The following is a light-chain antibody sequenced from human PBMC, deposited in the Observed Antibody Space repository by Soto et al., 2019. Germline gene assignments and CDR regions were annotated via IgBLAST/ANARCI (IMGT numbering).Light chain of an antibody. J-gene: IGLJ2*01. CDR2: DVS. CDR3: SSYTSRSTLV. V-gene: IGLV2-14*01. CDR1: SSDVGGYNY. Sequence: QSVLTQPASVSGAPGQSITISCTGTSSDVGGYNYVSWYQQHPGKAPKLMSYDVSDRPSGVSSRFSGSKSGNTASLTISGLQAEDEADYYCSSYTSRSTLVFGGGTKLTV.